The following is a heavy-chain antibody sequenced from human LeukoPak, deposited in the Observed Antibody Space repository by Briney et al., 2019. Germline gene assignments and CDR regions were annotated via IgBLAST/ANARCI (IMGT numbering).Heavy chain of an antibody. CDR2: IYYSGST. V-gene: IGHV4-61*01. Sequence: PSETLSLTCTVSGGSISSGSYYWSWIRQPPGKGLEWIGYIYYSGSTNYNPSLKSRVTISVDTSKNQFSLKLSSVTAADTAVYYCARDGTDYWGQGTLVTVSS. CDR1: GGSISSGSYY. J-gene: IGHJ4*02. CDR3: ARDGTDY.